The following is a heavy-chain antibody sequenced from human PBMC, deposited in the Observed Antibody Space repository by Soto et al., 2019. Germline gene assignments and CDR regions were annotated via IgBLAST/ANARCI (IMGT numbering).Heavy chain of an antibody. CDR1: GFTFSSYA. D-gene: IGHD2-15*01. V-gene: IGHV3-23*01. CDR2: ISGSGGST. J-gene: IGHJ3*02. Sequence: EVQLLESGGGLVQPGGSLRLSCAASGFTFSSYAMSWVRQAPGKGLEWVSAISGSGGSTYYADSVKGRFTISRDNFKNTLYLQMNSLRAEDTAVYYCAKGPCSGGSCYSDDAFDIWGQGTMVTVSS. CDR3: AKGPCSGGSCYSDDAFDI.